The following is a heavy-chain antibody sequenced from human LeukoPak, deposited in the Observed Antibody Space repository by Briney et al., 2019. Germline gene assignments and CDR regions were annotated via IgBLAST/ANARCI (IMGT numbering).Heavy chain of an antibody. V-gene: IGHV4-59*01. Sequence: PSETLSLTCTVSTDSISSYYWSWIRQPPGKGLEWIGYISYSGSTNYNPSLKSRVTISVDTSKNQFSQKLSSVTAADTAVYYCARAGGYSYGHIDYWGQGTLVTVSS. D-gene: IGHD5-18*01. CDR2: ISYSGST. J-gene: IGHJ4*02. CDR1: TDSISSYY. CDR3: ARAGGYSYGHIDY.